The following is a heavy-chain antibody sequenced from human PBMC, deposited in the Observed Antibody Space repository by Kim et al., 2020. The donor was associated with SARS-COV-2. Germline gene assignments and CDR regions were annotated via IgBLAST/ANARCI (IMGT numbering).Heavy chain of an antibody. CDR1: GGSFSGYY. J-gene: IGHJ4*02. Sequence: PSETLSLTCAVYGGSFSGYYWSWIRQPPGKGLEWIGEINHSGSTNYNPSLKSRVPISVDTSKNQFSLKLSSVTAADTAVYYCARGKRTRTPIAAAGTTLRGSLDYWGQGTLVTVSS. CDR3: ARGKRTRTPIAAAGTTLRGSLDY. CDR2: INHSGST. D-gene: IGHD6-13*01. V-gene: IGHV4-34*01.